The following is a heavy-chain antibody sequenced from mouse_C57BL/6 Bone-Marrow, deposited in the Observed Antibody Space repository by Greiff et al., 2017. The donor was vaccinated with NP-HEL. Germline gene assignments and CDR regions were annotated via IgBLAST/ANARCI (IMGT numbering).Heavy chain of an antibody. CDR1: GFTFSSYG. J-gene: IGHJ1*03. CDR3: ARDYGYWYFDV. Sequence: EVQLVESGGDLVKPGGSLKLSCAASGFTFSSYGMAWVRQTPDKRLEWVATISSGGSYTYYPDSVKGRFTISRDNAKNTLYLQMSSRKSEDTAMYYCARDYGYWYFDVWGTGTTVTVSS. CDR2: ISSGGSYT. V-gene: IGHV5-6*01. D-gene: IGHD1-1*01.